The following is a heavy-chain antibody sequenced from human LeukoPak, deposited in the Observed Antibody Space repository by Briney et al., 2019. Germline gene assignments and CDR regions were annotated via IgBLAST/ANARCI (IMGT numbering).Heavy chain of an antibody. CDR2: ISSSSSYI. CDR3: ARVYCSGGSCYSVVYYYGMDV. Sequence: GGSLRLSCAASGFTFSSYSMNWVRQAPGKGLEWVSSISSSSSYIYYADSVKGRFTISRDNAKNSLYLQMNSLRAEDTAVYYCARVYCSGGSCYSVVYYYGMDVWGQGTTVTVSS. D-gene: IGHD2-15*01. CDR1: GFTFSSYS. J-gene: IGHJ6*02. V-gene: IGHV3-21*01.